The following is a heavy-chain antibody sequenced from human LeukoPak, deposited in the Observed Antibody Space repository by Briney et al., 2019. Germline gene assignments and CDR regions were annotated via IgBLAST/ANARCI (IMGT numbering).Heavy chain of an antibody. CDR3: ARDRTGYCSDGYCHYFDY. CDR1: GCAFSSNS. V-gene: IGHV3-21*01. D-gene: IGHD2-15*01. Sequence: GGSLRLSCAASGCAFSSNSMNWVRQAPGKGLEWVSSISSGSSYIYYADSVRGRFTISRDNAKNSLYLQMNSLRAEDTALYYCARDRTGYCSDGYCHYFDYWGQGTLVTVSS. CDR2: ISSGSSYI. J-gene: IGHJ4*02.